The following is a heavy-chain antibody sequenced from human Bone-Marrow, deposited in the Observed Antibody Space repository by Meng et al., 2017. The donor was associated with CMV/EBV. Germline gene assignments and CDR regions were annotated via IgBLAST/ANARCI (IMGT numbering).Heavy chain of an antibody. CDR1: GYTVTSYG. CDR3: ARDPPLLEYGPPFDL. CDR2: ISAYNGNT. Sequence: QVQLVQSGAEVKKPGASVKVSCKASGYTVTSYGISWVRQAPGQGLEWMGWISAYNGNTHYAQKIQGRVTMTTDTSTSTAYMELMSLRSDDTAVYYCARDPPLLEYGPPFDLWGQGTLVTVSS. D-gene: IGHD4-17*01. V-gene: IGHV1-18*01. J-gene: IGHJ5*02.